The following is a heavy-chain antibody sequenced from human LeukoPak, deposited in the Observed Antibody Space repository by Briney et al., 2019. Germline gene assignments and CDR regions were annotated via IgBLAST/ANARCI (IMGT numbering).Heavy chain of an antibody. CDR1: GFTFGSHG. Sequence: PGGSLRLSCAASGFTFGSHGMYWVSQAPGKGLGWVALIYHDGSNEYYVDSVKGRFTISRDNSRNTLCLQMNSLRPEDTAVYYCAKGSASSYESSGPYYFDHWGQGTLVTVSS. D-gene: IGHD3-22*01. J-gene: IGHJ4*02. CDR3: AKGSASSYESSGPYYFDH. CDR2: IYHDGSNE. V-gene: IGHV3-30*02.